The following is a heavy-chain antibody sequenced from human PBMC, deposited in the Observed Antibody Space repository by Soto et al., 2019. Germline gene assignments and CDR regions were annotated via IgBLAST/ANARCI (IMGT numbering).Heavy chain of an antibody. CDR1: GGTFSSYA. V-gene: IGHV1-69*01. CDR2: IIPIFGTA. CDR3: ARVNGGNSYYYYYGMDV. Sequence: QVQLVQSGAEVKKPGSSVKVSCKASGGTFSSYAISWVRQAPGQGLEWMGGIIPIFGTANYAQKFQGRVTITADESTITAYMELRSLRSEDTAVYYCARVNGGNSYYYYYGMDVWGQGTTVTVSS. J-gene: IGHJ6*02. D-gene: IGHD2-21*02.